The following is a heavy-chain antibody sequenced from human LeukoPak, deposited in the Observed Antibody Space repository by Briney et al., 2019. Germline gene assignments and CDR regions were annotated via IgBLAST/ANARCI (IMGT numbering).Heavy chain of an antibody. V-gene: IGHV4-39*07. J-gene: IGHJ4*02. CDR1: GVSISSSTYY. CDR2: IYSYGST. CDR3: ATNRDCSSTSCATVFDY. D-gene: IGHD2-2*01. Sequence: SETLSLTCTVSGVSISSSTYYWGWIRQPPGKGLYWIGTIYSYGSTYYNPSLKSRVTISVDTSKNQFSLRLTSVTAADTAVYYCATNRDCSSTSCATVFDYWGQGTLVTVSS.